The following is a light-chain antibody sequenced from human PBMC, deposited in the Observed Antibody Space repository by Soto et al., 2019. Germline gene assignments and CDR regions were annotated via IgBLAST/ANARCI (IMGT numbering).Light chain of an antibody. CDR2: DVT. Sequence: QSVLTQPASVSGSPGQSITISCTGTSSDVGAYNYVSWYQQHPGKAPKLMIYDVTNRPSGVSNRFSGSKSGYTASLTISGLQAEDEADYYCSSYTTSSTYVFGTGTKV. CDR1: SSDVGAYNY. V-gene: IGLV2-14*03. CDR3: SSYTTSSTYV. J-gene: IGLJ1*01.